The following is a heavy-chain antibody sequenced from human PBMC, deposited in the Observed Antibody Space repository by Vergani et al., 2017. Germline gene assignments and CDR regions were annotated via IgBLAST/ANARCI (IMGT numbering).Heavy chain of an antibody. V-gene: IGHV3-30*18. CDR2: ISYDGSNK. CDR1: GFTFSSYS. Sequence: VQMVESGGGLVKPGWSLRLSCAASGFTFSSYSMHWVRQAPGKGLEWVAVISYDGSNKYYADSVKGRFTISRDHSKTTLYLQMNSLRAEDTAVYYCSKDLGARSYYGSGSYPDYWGQGTLVTVSS. CDR3: SKDLGARSYYGSGSYPDY. J-gene: IGHJ4*02. D-gene: IGHD3-10*01.